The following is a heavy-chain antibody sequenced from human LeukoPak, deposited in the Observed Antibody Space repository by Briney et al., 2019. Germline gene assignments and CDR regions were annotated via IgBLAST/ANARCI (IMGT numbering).Heavy chain of an antibody. CDR2: VSYSETT. V-gene: IGHV4-39*01. CDR3: ARRASWEAPMPRTFDI. D-gene: IGHD1-26*01. CDR1: GGSISSRFYY. Sequence: PSETLSLTCTVSGGSISSRFYYWGWIRQPPGKGLEWIGCVSYSETTYYSPSLKSRVTVSADTSKNQFSLRLTSVTAADSAVYYCARRASWEAPMPRTFDIWGQGTVVSVSS. J-gene: IGHJ3*02.